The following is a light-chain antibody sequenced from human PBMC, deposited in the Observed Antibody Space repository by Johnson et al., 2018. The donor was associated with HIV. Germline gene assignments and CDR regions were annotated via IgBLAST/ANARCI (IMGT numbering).Light chain of an antibody. Sequence: QSVLTQPPSVSAAPGQKVTISCSGSSSNIGRNYVSWYQQLPGTAPKLLIFDNNKRPSGIPDRFSGPKSGTSATLGITGLQTGDEADYYCGTWDSSLSLYVFGTGTKVTVL. CDR3: GTWDSSLSLYV. CDR1: SSNIGRNY. V-gene: IGLV1-51*01. J-gene: IGLJ1*01. CDR2: DNN.